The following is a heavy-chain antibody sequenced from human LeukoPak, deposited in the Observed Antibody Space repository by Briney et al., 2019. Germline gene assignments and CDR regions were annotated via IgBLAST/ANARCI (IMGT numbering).Heavy chain of an antibody. CDR3: ARGGYGDYIEYNFDY. D-gene: IGHD4-17*01. J-gene: IGHJ4*02. Sequence: GGTLRLSCAASGFTFSTYWMTWVRQAPGKGQEWVANIKNDGSQKYSVDSMKGRFTISRDNAKSSLYLQMNSLRAEDTAVYYCARGGYGDYIEYNFDYWGQGTLVTVSS. V-gene: IGHV3-7*04. CDR2: IKNDGSQK. CDR1: GFTFSTYW.